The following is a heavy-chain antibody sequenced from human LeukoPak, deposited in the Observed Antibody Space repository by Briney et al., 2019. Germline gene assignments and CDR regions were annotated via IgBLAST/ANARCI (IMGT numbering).Heavy chain of an antibody. D-gene: IGHD1-26*01. CDR2: ISAYNGRT. CDR3: ARAGGACIGYYFDY. Sequence: VGQAPGQGLEWMGLISAYNGRTNYAQKLQGRVTMTTDTSTSTSYMELRSLRSDDAPVYYCARAGGACIGYYFDYGGQGTLVTVSS. J-gene: IGHJ4*02. V-gene: IGHV1-18*01.